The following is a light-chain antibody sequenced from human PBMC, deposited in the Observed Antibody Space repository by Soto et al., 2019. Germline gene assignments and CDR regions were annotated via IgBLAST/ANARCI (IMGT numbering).Light chain of an antibody. Sequence: QSALTQPASVSGSPGQSITISCTGTSRDVGGYNYVSWHQQHPGKAPKLMIYDVSSRPSGVSNRFSGSKSGNTASLTISGLQAEDEADYYCSSYTSSSTLVVFGGGTKLTVL. V-gene: IGLV2-14*01. CDR1: SRDVGGYNY. CDR2: DVS. CDR3: SSYTSSSTLVV. J-gene: IGLJ2*01.